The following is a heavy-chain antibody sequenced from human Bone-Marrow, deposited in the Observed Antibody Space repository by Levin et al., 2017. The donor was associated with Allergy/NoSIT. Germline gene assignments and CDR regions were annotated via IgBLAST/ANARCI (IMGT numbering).Heavy chain of an antibody. Sequence: KISCKVSGHTFADYYLHWVRQAPGKGLDWMGLIDPEDAETFYAEKFQGRLTITADTSTDTAYMELRNLRSEDTAVYSCATRGAISTLDHWGQGTLLIVSS. CDR3: ATRGAISTLDH. D-gene: IGHD2-2*01. J-gene: IGHJ4*02. CDR1: GHTFADYY. CDR2: IDPEDAET. V-gene: IGHV1-69-2*01.